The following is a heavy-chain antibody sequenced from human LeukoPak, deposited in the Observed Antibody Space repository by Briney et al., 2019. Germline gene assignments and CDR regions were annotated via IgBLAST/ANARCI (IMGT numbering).Heavy chain of an antibody. J-gene: IGHJ6*02. D-gene: IGHD6-13*01. V-gene: IGHV1-18*01. Sequence: GASVKVSCKASGYTFTSSGISWVRQAPGQGLEWMGWISAYNGNTNYAQKLQGRVTMTTDTSTSTAYMELRSLRSDDTAVYYCARDQPLRIAAAGSKNSYYYYGMDVWGQGTTVTVSS. CDR1: GYTFTSSG. CDR3: ARDQPLRIAAAGSKNSYYYYGMDV. CDR2: ISAYNGNT.